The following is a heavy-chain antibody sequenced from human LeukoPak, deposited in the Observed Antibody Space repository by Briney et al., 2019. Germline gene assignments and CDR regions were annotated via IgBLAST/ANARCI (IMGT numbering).Heavy chain of an antibody. Sequence: PSETLSLTCTVSGGSISSYYWSWIWQPPGKGLEWIGYIYYSGSTNYNPSLKSRVTISVDTSKNQFSLKLSSVTAADTAVYYCRLYCSSTSCYFAQYYFDYWGQGTLVTVSS. J-gene: IGHJ4*02. D-gene: IGHD2-2*01. CDR2: IYYSGST. CDR1: GGSISSYY. V-gene: IGHV4-59*12. CDR3: RLYCSSTSCYFAQYYFDY.